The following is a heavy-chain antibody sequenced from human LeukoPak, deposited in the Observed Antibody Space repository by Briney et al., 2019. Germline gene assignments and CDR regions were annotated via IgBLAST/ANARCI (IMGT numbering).Heavy chain of an antibody. V-gene: IGHV3-30*02. J-gene: IGHJ4*02. D-gene: IGHD3-22*01. Sequence: PGGSLRLSCAASGFSFSSYGMHWVRQAPGKGLEWVAFIRYDGTNKYYADSVKGRFTISRDNSKNTLYLQMNSLRAEDTAVYYCARESESYDSSGSTFNYWGQGTPVTVSS. CDR3: ARESESYDSSGSTFNY. CDR1: GFSFSSYG. CDR2: IRYDGTNK.